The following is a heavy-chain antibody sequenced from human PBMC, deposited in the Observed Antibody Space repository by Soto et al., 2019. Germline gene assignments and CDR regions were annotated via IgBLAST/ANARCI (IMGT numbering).Heavy chain of an antibody. V-gene: IGHV4-31*03. CDR1: GASISSGGYY. CDR2: IYYSGST. CDR3: ARTHDGAGSGSAPGEFQH. D-gene: IGHD3-10*01. Sequence: SETLSLTCTVSGASISSGGYYSSWIRQQQGQGLERIGYIYYSGSTYYKPSPKSRVTISVDTSKNQFSLKLSSVTAADTAVYYCARTHDGAGSGSAPGEFQHWGQGTLVTSPQ. J-gene: IGHJ1*01.